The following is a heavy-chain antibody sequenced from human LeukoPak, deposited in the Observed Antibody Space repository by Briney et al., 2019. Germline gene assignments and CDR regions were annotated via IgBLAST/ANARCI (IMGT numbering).Heavy chain of an antibody. CDR2: IYYSGST. CDR3: ARDLPGYYYDSSGYYYNHYYMDV. D-gene: IGHD3-22*01. Sequence: SETLSLTCTVSGGSISSSSYYWGWIRQPPGKGLEWIGSIYYSGSTYYNPSLKSRVTISVDTSKNQFSLKLSSVTAADTAVYYCARDLPGYYYDSSGYYYNHYYMDVWGKGTTVTVSS. V-gene: IGHV4-39*07. CDR1: GGSISSSSYY. J-gene: IGHJ6*03.